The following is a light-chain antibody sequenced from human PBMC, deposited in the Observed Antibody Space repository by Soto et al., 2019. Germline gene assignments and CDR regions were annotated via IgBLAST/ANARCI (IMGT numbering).Light chain of an antibody. CDR3: QAWDIPNEV. Sequence: SYELTQPPSVSVSPGQTASITCSGDKLGDKYVCWYQQKPGQSPVLIISQDTNRPSGIPERFSGSNSGNTATLTINVTQAMDEADYYCQAWDIPNEVFGGGTKLTVL. CDR2: QDT. V-gene: IGLV3-1*01. J-gene: IGLJ2*01. CDR1: KLGDKY.